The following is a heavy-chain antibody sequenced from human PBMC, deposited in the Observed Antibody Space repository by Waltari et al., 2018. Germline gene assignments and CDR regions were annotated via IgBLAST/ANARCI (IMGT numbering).Heavy chain of an antibody. CDR2: FDPEDGET. CDR1: GYTLTELS. CDR3: AIGLRFLEWLLKANAFDI. Sequence: QVQLVQSGAEVKKPGASVKVSCKVSGYTLTELSMHWVRQATGKGLEWMGGFDPEDGETIYAQKFQGRVTMTEDTSTDTAYMELSSLRSEDTAVYYCAIGLRFLEWLLKANAFDIWGQGTMVTVSS. J-gene: IGHJ3*02. V-gene: IGHV1-24*01. D-gene: IGHD3-3*01.